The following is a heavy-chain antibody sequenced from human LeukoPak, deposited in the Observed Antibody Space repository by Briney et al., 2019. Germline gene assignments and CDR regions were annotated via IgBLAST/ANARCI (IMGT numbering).Heavy chain of an antibody. J-gene: IGHJ4*02. CDR2: INHSGST. Sequence: SETLSLTCAVYGGSFSGYYWSWIRQRPGKGLEWIGEINHSGSTNYNPSLKSRVTISVDTSKNQFSLKLSSVTAADTAVYYCARATMWIQLWLDYWGQGTQVTVSS. CDR3: ARATMWIQLWLDY. CDR1: GGSFSGYY. D-gene: IGHD5-18*01. V-gene: IGHV4-34*01.